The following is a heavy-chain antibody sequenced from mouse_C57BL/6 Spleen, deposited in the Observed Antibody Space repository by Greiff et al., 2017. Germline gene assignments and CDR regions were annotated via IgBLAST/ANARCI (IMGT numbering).Heavy chain of an antibody. D-gene: IGHD2-1*01. CDR1: GYTFTDYY. V-gene: IGHV1-26*01. Sequence: VQLQQSGPELVKPGASVKISCKASGYTFTDYYMNWVKQSHGKSLEWIGDINPNNGGTSYNQKFKGKATLTVDKSSSTAYMGLRSLTSEDSAVYYCASNYAWFADWGQGTLVTVSA. CDR3: ASNYAWFAD. CDR2: INPNNGGT. J-gene: IGHJ3*01.